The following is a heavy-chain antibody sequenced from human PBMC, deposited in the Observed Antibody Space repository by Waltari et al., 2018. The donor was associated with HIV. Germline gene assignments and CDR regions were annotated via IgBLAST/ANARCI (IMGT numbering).Heavy chain of an antibody. CDR3: ASLYNYVWGSPPPFDY. CDR1: GFTFSSYG. V-gene: IGHV3-74*01. D-gene: IGHD3-16*01. J-gene: IGHJ4*02. Sequence: EVQLVESGGGLVQPGGSLRLSRAASGFTFSSYGMHWVRQAPGKGLVVVSLINSDGSSTNYADSVKGRFTISRDNAKNTVYLQMNSLRAEDTALYYCASLYNYVWGSPPPFDYWGQGTLVTVSS. CDR2: INSDGSST.